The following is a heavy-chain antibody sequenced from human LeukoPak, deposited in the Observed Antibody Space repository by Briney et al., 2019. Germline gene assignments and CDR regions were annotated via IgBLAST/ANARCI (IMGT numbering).Heavy chain of an antibody. Sequence: ASVKVSCKASGYTFTSYDINWVRQATGQGLEWMGWMNPNSRNTGYAQKFQGRVTMTRNTSISTAYMELSSLRSEDTAVYYCARLGYCSSTSCSITIFGVPLDYYYYYMDVWGKGTAVTVSS. D-gene: IGHD2-2*01. CDR3: ARLGYCSSTSCSITIFGVPLDYYYYYMDV. CDR1: GYTFTSYD. CDR2: MNPNSRNT. V-gene: IGHV1-8*01. J-gene: IGHJ6*03.